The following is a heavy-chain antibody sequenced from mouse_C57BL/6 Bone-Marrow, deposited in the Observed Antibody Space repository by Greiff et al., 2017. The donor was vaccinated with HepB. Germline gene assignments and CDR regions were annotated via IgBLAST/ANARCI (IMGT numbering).Heavy chain of an antibody. CDR3: ARPVVGGDFDY. Sequence: QVQLQQSGAELARPGASVKMSCKASGYTFTSYTMHWVKQRPGQGLEWIGYINPSSGYTKYNQKFKDKATLTVDKPSSTAYMQLSSLTSEDSAVYYCARPVVGGDFDYWGQGTTLTVSS. CDR2: INPSSGYT. D-gene: IGHD1-1*01. J-gene: IGHJ2*01. CDR1: GYTFTSYT. V-gene: IGHV1-4*01.